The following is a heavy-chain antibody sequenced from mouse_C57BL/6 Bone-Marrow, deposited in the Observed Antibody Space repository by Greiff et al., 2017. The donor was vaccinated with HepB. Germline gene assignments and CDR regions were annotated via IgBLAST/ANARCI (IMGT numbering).Heavy chain of an antibody. CDR2: IYPGDGDT. Sequence: QVQLQQSGPELVKPGASVKISCKASGYAFSSSWMNWVKQRPGKGLEWIGRIYPGDGDTNYNGKFKGKATLTADKSSSTAYMQLSSLTSEDSAVYFCARAREETETAQAPFAYWGQGTLVTISA. D-gene: IGHD3-2*02. CDR1: GYAFSSSW. V-gene: IGHV1-82*01. J-gene: IGHJ3*01. CDR3: ARAREETETAQAPFAY.